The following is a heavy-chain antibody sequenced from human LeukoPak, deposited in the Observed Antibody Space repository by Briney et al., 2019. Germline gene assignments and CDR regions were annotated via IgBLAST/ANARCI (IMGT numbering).Heavy chain of an antibody. Sequence: GGSLRFSCAASGIAFSVYWMSWVRQAPGKGLEWVANIKQDGSEKYYSDSVQGRFTISRDNAKNSLYLQMNSLRAADTAVYYCARSGSGYFDYWGQGSLVTVSS. CDR2: IKQDGSEK. CDR3: ARSGSGYFDY. CDR1: GIAFSVYW. J-gene: IGHJ4*02. V-gene: IGHV3-7*01.